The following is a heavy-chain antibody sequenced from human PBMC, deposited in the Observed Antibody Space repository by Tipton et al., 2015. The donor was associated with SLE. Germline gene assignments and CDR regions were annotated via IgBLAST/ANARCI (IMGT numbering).Heavy chain of an antibody. CDR2: IYYDGTA. Sequence: TLSLTCFVSGASVRSTSYHWGWIRQPPGKGLEWIGNIYYDGTAYSTPSLESRVSISVDTSKNQVSLRLASVTAADTAIYYCARGMAVSDYLDFWGQGTQFTVSS. CDR3: ARGMAVSDYLDF. J-gene: IGHJ4*02. D-gene: IGHD6-19*01. CDR1: GASVRSTSYH. V-gene: IGHV4-39*07.